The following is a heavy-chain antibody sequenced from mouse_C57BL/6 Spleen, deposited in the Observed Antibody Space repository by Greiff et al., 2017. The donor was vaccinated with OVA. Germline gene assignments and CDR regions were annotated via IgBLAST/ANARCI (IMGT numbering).Heavy chain of an antibody. Sequence: QVQLQQSGPELVKPGASVKISCKASGYAFSSSWMNWVKQRPGKGLEWIGRIYPGDGDTNYNGKFKGKATLTADKSSSTAYMQLSSLTSEDSAVYFCARGMPYDYDGLFAYWGQGTLVTVSA. CDR3: ARGMPYDYDGLFAY. D-gene: IGHD2-4*01. CDR2: IYPGDGDT. V-gene: IGHV1-82*01. CDR1: GYAFSSSW. J-gene: IGHJ3*01.